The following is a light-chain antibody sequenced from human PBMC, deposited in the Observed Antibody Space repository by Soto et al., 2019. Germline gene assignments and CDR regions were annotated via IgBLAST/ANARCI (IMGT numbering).Light chain of an antibody. CDR2: KAS. J-gene: IGKJ1*01. Sequence: DIQMTQSPSTLSASVGDRVTITCRASQSISSWLAWYQKKPGKAPKLLIYKASSLESGVPSRFSGSGSGTEFTLAISSLQPDDFATYYCQQYNSHPWTFGQGTKVEIK. CDR1: QSISSW. CDR3: QQYNSHPWT. V-gene: IGKV1-5*03.